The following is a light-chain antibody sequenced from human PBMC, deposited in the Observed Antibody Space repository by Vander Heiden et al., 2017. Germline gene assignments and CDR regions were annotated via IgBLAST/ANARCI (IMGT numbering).Light chain of an antibody. CDR1: GSNIGADYG. J-gene: IGLJ2*01. V-gene: IGLV1-40*01. Sequence: LPQPPPSVSGPPQQRVTISCTGSGSNIGADYGVHWYQQLPGTAPKVLIYGGSDRPSGVPDRFSGSKSDTSASLAITGLQAEDEADYYCQSYDNSLSASVFGGGTKLTVL. CDR2: GGS. CDR3: QSYDNSLSASV.